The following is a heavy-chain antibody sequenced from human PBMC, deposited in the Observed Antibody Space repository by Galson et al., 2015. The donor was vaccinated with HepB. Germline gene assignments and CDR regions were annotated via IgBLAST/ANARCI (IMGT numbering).Heavy chain of an antibody. CDR2: INPNSGGT. Sequence: SVKVSCKASGYTFTGYYMHWVRQAPGQGLEWMGWINPNSGGTNYAQKFQGRVTMTRDTSISTAYMELSRLRSDDTAVYYCARLRIAVAGPESYYYYYYGMDVWGQGTTVTVSS. J-gene: IGHJ6*02. CDR1: GYTFTGYY. D-gene: IGHD6-19*01. V-gene: IGHV1-2*02. CDR3: ARLRIAVAGPESYYYYYYGMDV.